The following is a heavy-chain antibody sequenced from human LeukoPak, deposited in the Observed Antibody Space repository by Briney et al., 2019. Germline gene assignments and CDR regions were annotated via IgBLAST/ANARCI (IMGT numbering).Heavy chain of an antibody. CDR2: INHSGST. CDR1: GGSFSGYY. CDR3: ARDRGVYDFWSGYYPRLDY. Sequence: SETLSLTCAVYGGSFSGYYWSWIRQPPGKGLEWIGEINHSGSTNYNPSLKSRVTISVDTSKNQFSLKLSSVTAADTAVYYCARDRGVYDFWSGYYPRLDYWGQGTLVTVSS. D-gene: IGHD3-3*01. J-gene: IGHJ4*02. V-gene: IGHV4-34*01.